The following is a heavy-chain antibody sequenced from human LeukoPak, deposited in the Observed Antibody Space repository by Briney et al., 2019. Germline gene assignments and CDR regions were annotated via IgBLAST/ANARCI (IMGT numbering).Heavy chain of an antibody. D-gene: IGHD4-17*01. V-gene: IGHV4-34*01. J-gene: IGHJ4*02. CDR1: GGSFSGYY. Sequence: SETLSLTCAVYGGSFSGYYWSWIRQPPGKGLEWIGEINHSGSTNYNPSLKSRVTISVDTSKNQFSLKLSSVTAADTAVYYCQRGNGDYPWTLFDYWGQGTLVTVSS. CDR2: INHSGST. CDR3: QRGNGDYPWTLFDY.